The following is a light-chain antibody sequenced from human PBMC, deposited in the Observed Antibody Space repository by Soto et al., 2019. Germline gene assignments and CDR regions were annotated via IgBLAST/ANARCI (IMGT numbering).Light chain of an antibody. Sequence: EVVLTQSPGSPSLSPGDRVTLSCRASQSLVNTYVAWYQQKPGQAPRLLIYDASTRATGIPDRFSGSGSGTDFTLSITRLEPEDFAVYYCQSYGSSRTFGHGTKVEI. CDR3: QSYGSSRT. CDR2: DAS. CDR1: QSLVNTY. J-gene: IGKJ1*01. V-gene: IGKV3-20*01.